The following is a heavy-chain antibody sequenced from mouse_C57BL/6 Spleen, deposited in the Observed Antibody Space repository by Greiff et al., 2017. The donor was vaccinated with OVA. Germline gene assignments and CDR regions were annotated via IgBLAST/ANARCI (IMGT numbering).Heavy chain of an antibody. V-gene: IGHV1-50*01. J-gene: IGHJ2*01. CDR3: ARSKTTVAFDY. D-gene: IGHD1-1*01. Sequence: VQLQQPGAELVKPGASVKLSCKASGYTFTSYWMQWVKQRPGQGLEWIGEIDPSDSYTNYNQKFKGKATLTVDTSSSTAYMQLSSLTSEDSAVYYCARSKTTVAFDYWCQGTTLTVSS. CDR2: IDPSDSYT. CDR1: GYTFTSYW.